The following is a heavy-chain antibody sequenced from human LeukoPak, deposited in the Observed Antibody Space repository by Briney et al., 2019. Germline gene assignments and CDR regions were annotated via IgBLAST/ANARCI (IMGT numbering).Heavy chain of an antibody. V-gene: IGHV3-7*03. J-gene: IGHJ3*02. CDR1: GFTSSSYW. Sequence: GGSLRLSCAASGFTSSSYWMSWVRQAPGKGLEWVANIKQDGSEKYYVDSVKGRFTISRDNAKNSLYLQMNSLRAEDTAVYYCAREYYDILTGYIGVAFDIWGQGTMVTVSS. CDR2: IKQDGSEK. CDR3: AREYYDILTGYIGVAFDI. D-gene: IGHD3-9*01.